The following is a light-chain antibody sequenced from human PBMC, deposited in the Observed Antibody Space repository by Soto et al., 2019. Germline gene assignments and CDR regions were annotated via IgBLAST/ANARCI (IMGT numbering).Light chain of an antibody. CDR3: CSFARNSLPFV. J-gene: IGLJ1*01. CDR1: NNDVGGYNL. V-gene: IGLV2-23*01. CDR2: EGT. Sequence: QSVLTQPASVSGSPGQSITISCTGTNNDVGGYNLVSWYQQRPGKAPKLLIYEGTKRPSGVSIRFSGSKSGKTASLTISGLQAEDEADYYCCSFARNSLPFVFGSGTKVTVL.